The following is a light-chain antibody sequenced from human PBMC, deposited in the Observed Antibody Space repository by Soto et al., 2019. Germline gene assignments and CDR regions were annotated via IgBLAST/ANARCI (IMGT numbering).Light chain of an antibody. CDR1: QRISTN. CDR2: GAS. CDR3: QHYNNWPAWT. Sequence: EIVLTQCPDNQSLSPCERGPLRXISSQRISTNLAWYQHKRGQAPRLLIYGASTRATGIPARFSGSGSETEFTLTITSLQSEDFAVYYCQHYNNWPAWTCGQGTKV. V-gene: IGKV3D-15*01. J-gene: IGKJ1*01.